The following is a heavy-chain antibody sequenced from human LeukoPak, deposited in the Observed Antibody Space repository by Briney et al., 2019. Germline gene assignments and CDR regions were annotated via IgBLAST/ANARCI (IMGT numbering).Heavy chain of an antibody. V-gene: IGHV3-7*03. CDR2: IKEDGTEK. Sequence: GGSLRLSCEVSGLTFSTYWMTWVRQAPGKGLEWVANIKEDGTEKHFVGSVKGRFTIYRDNAKNSLYLQMNSLRAEDTALYYCATTRPYGTTWAGALEFWGQRIPVTVSS. CDR1: GLTFSTYW. CDR3: ATTRPYGTTWAGALEF. J-gene: IGHJ4*02. D-gene: IGHD6-19*01.